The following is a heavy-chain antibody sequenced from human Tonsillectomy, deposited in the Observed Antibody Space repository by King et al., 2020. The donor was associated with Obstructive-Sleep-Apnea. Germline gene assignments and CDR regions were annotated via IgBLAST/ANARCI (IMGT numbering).Heavy chain of an antibody. Sequence: QLQESGPGLVKPSQTLSLTCTVSGGAISNGGYYWSWIRQHPGTGLEWIGYIYYSGSTHYNPSLKSRVSISVDTSKNQFSLKLTSVTAADTAVYYCARAHPFCSSTSCFFSDCWGQGTLVTVSS. D-gene: IGHD2-2*01. CDR3: ARAHPFCSSTSCFFSDC. J-gene: IGHJ4*02. V-gene: IGHV4-31*03. CDR2: IYYSGST. CDR1: GGAISNGGYY.